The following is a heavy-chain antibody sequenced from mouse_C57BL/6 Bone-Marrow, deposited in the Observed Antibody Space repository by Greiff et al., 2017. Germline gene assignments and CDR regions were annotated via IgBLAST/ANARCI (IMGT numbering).Heavy chain of an antibody. V-gene: IGHV5-9-1*02. CDR1: GFTFTSYA. CDR3: TRDRYYGYRYFDV. D-gene: IGHD1-1*01. J-gene: IGHJ1*03. CDR2: FSSGGDYI. Sequence: EVQRVESGEGLVKPGGSLKLSCAASGFTFTSYAMSWVRQTPEKRLEWVAYFSSGGDYIYYADTFKGRFPFSRDNARNTLYLQMSSLKSEDTAMYYCTRDRYYGYRYFDVWGTGTTVTVSS.